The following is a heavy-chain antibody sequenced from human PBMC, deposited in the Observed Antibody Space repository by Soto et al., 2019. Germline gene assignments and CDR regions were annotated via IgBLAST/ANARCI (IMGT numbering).Heavy chain of an antibody. Sequence: SETLSLTCVVSGGSISSTNWWTWVRQPPGKRLEWIGEIYHNGSPTYSPSLRGRVTISVDTSKNQFSMKLSPVTAADTAVYYCARHGYDSRIHYLYYFDNWGQGTLVTVSS. V-gene: IGHV4-4*02. CDR2: IYHNGSP. CDR3: ARHGYDSRIHYLYYFDN. J-gene: IGHJ4*02. D-gene: IGHD3-22*01. CDR1: GGSISSTNW.